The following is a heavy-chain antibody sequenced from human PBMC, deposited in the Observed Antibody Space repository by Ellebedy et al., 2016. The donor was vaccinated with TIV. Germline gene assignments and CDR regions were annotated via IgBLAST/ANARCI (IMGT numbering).Heavy chain of an antibody. D-gene: IGHD5-18*01. CDR3: ARVEGGAMGTNNR. J-gene: IGHJ5*02. V-gene: IGHV3-11*06. CDR2: ISSNGTYT. CDR1: GFDFSYYF. Sequence: GESLKISCAASGFDFSYYFMSWVRQAPGKGLEWVSYISSNGTYTHSADSVKGRFTISRDKAKIFLFLQMNSLRVEDTCVYFCARVEGGAMGTNNRWGQGTLVTVSS.